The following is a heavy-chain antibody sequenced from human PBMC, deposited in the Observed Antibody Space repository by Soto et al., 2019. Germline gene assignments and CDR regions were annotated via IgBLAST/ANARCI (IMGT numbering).Heavy chain of an antibody. J-gene: IGHJ4*02. D-gene: IGHD3-10*01. Sequence: QLQLQESGPGLVKPSETLSLTCNVSGGSIDRSNYYWDWLRQPPGKGLEWIGTTYYNGNAYYNPSLKLRVSMSVDTSKNQFSLKLVSVTAADTAVYYCARHFVAVVIKGWGYWGQGTLVTVSS. CDR3: ARHFVAVVIKGWGY. CDR2: TYYNGNA. CDR1: GGSIDRSNYY. V-gene: IGHV4-39*01.